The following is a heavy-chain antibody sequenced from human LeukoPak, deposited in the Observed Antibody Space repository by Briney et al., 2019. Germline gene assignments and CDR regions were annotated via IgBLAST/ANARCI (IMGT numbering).Heavy chain of an antibody. CDR1: GFTFSSYW. D-gene: IGHD2-2*02. CDR3: AREYTGVDY. V-gene: IGHV3-74*01. J-gene: IGHJ4*02. CDR2: INPGGSSI. Sequence: PGRSLRLSCAASGFTFSSYWMHWVRQVPGKGLVWVARINPGGSSITYADSVKGRFTISRDNSKNTLYLQMNSLRAEDTAVYYCAREYTGVDYWGQGTLVTVSS.